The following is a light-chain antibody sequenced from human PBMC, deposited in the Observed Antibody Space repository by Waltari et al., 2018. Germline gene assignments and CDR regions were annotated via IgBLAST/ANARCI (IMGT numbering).Light chain of an antibody. CDR2: YDN. CDR3: QVWDNYSDHWV. CDR1: NIGSKS. Sequence: SYVLTQPPSLSVAPGKTARITCWGNNIGSKSVHWCQQKAGQAPVVVMSYDNDRPSGGPERFSASTSGNMATLTISRVEAGDEADYYCQVWDNYSDHWVFGGGTKLTVL. V-gene: IGLV3-21*04. J-gene: IGLJ3*02.